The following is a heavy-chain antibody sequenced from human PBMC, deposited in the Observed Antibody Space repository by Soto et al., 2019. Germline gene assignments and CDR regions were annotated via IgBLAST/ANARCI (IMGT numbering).Heavy chain of an antibody. D-gene: IGHD2-21*01. CDR1: GFTVSSNY. V-gene: IGHV3-66*01. J-gene: IGHJ4*02. CDR2: IYIGGST. Sequence: EVQLVESRGGLVQPGGSLSLSCAASGFTVSSNYMTWVRQPPGKGPEWVSVIYIGGSTYYAESVKGRFTIFRDESKTTLYLQMNRLRVEDTAVYYCASNSRFETPMVYWGQGTLVTVSS. CDR3: ASNSRFETPMVY.